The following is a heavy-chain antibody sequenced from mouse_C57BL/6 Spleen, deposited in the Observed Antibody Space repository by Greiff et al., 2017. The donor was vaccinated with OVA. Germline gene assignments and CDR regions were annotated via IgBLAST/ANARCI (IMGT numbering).Heavy chain of an antibody. D-gene: IGHD1-1*01. J-gene: IGHJ4*01. CDR3: ARYGSTTVPMDY. V-gene: IGHV7-3*01. CDR1: GFTFSDYY. CDR2: IRNKANGYTT. Sequence: EVQLVESGGGLVQPGGSLSLSCAASGFTFSDYYMSWVRQPPGKALEWLGFIRNKANGYTTEYSASVKGRFTISRDNSQSILYLQMNALRAEDSAAYYCARYGSTTVPMDYWGQGTSVTVSS.